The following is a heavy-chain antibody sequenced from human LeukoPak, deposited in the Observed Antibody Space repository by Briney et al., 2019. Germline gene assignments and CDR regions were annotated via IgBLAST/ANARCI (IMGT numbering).Heavy chain of an antibody. CDR1: GGSFSGYY. CDR2: INHSGST. D-gene: IGHD3-10*01. Sequence: SETLSLTCAVYGGSFSGYYWSWIRQPPGKGLEWIGEINHSGSTNYNPSLKSRVTISVDTSKNHFSLKLSSVTAADTAVYYCARGRITMVRGVLDYWGQGTLVTVSS. CDR3: ARGRITMVRGVLDY. J-gene: IGHJ4*02. V-gene: IGHV4-34*01.